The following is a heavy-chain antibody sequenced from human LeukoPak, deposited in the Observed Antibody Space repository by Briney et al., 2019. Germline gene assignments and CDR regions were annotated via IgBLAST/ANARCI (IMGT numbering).Heavy chain of an antibody. Sequence: ASVKVSCKASGYTFTSYYTHWVRQAPGQGLEWMGIINPSGGSTSYAQKFQGRVTMTRDTSTSTVYMELSSLRSEDTAVYYCARDLVYSYGYRRGAFDIWGQGTMVTVSS. CDR3: ARDLVYSYGYRRGAFDI. CDR1: GYTFTSYY. D-gene: IGHD5-18*01. V-gene: IGHV1-46*01. J-gene: IGHJ3*02. CDR2: INPSGGST.